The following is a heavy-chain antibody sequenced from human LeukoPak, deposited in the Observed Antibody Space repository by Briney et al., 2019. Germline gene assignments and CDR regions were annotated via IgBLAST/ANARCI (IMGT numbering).Heavy chain of an antibody. D-gene: IGHD6-13*01. J-gene: IGHJ4*02. CDR3: ARERFTGSSWQLYYFDY. Sequence: GGSVKVSCKASGGTFSSYAMSWVRQAPGQGLEWVGRIIPSGGSTTYAQMFQGRVTMTRDTSTSTVYMELSSLRSEDTAVYYCARERFTGSSWQLYYFDYWGQGALVTVSS. CDR2: IIPSGGST. V-gene: IGHV1-46*01. CDR1: GGTFSSYA.